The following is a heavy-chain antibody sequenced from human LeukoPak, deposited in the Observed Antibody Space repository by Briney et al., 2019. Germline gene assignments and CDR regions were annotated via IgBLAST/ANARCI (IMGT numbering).Heavy chain of an antibody. Sequence: GGSLRLSCAASGFSFKDYNMHWVRQAPGKGLEWVAVITYDGSNKYYADSVKGRFTISRDNSKNTLYLQMNSLRAEDTAVYYCARDLSHSRATTHGYWGQGTLVRVSS. D-gene: IGHD2-15*01. J-gene: IGHJ4*02. CDR3: ARDLSHSRATTHGY. V-gene: IGHV3-30*03. CDR1: GFSFKDYN. CDR2: ITYDGSNK.